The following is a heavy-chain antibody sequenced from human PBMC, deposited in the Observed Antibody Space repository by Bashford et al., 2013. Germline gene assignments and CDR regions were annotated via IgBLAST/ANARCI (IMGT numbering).Heavy chain of an antibody. J-gene: IGHJ4*02. V-gene: IGHV4-34*01. CDR3: ARDTRAPHYLTGYYPDY. D-gene: IGHD3-9*01. Sequence: SETLSLTCTVSGGSFSGYYWSWIRQPPGKGLEWIGEINHSGSTNYNPSLKSRVTISVDTSRNQFSLNLNSVTAADTAVYFCARDTRAPHYLTGYYPDYWGQGILVTVSS. CDR2: INHSGST. CDR1: GGSFSGYY.